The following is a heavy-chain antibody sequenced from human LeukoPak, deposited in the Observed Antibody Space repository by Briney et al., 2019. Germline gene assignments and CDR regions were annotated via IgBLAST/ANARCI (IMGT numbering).Heavy chain of an antibody. V-gene: IGHV3-30*18. J-gene: IGHJ6*03. CDR1: GFTFSSYG. Sequence: GGSLRLSCAASGFTFSSYGMHWVRQAPGKGLEWVAVISYDGSNKYYADSVKGRFTISRDNSKNTLYLQMNSLRAEDTAVYYCAKDGGYCSSTSCYGGGYYMDVWGKGTTVTVSS. CDR2: ISYDGSNK. CDR3: AKDGGYCSSTSCYGGGYYMDV. D-gene: IGHD2-2*01.